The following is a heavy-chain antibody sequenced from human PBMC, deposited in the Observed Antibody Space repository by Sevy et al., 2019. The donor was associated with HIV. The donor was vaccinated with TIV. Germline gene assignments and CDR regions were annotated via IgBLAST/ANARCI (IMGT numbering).Heavy chain of an antibody. V-gene: IGHV1-69*13. Sequence: ASVKVSCKASGGTFSNYAISWVRQAPGQGLEWMGGFIPMFDTANSAQKFQGRVTITADGSTSTAYMELSSLRSEDTAVYYGASSYYESSGYSPLYYYGMDVWGQGTTVTVSS. J-gene: IGHJ6*02. D-gene: IGHD3-22*01. CDR2: FIPMFDTA. CDR1: GGTFSNYA. CDR3: ASSYYESSGYSPLYYYGMDV.